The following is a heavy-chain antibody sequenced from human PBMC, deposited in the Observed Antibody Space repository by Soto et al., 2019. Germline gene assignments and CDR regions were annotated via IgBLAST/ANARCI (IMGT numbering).Heavy chain of an antibody. CDR1: GGTFSSYA. D-gene: IGHD2-2*01. CDR3: ARHVPAAGYYYGMDV. CDR2: IIPIFGTA. Sequence: QVQLVQSGAEVKKPGSSVKVSCKASGGTFSSYAISWVRQAPGQGLEWMGGIIPIFGTANYAQKSQGRVTITADEPTTTAYMELSSLRSEDTAVYYCARHVPAAGYYYGMDVWGQGTTVTVSS. J-gene: IGHJ6*02. V-gene: IGHV1-69*12.